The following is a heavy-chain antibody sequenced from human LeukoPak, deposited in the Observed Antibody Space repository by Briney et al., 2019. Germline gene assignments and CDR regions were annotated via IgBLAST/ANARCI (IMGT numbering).Heavy chain of an antibody. V-gene: IGHV1-69*04. CDR2: IIPIFGIA. Sequence: ASVRVSCKASGGTFSSYAISWVRQAPGQGLEWMGRIIPIFGIANYAQKFQDRVTITADKSTSTAYMELSSLRSEDTAVYYCARDHTMIPYYFDYWGQGTLVTVSS. D-gene: IGHD3-22*01. CDR3: ARDHTMIPYYFDY. CDR1: GGTFSSYA. J-gene: IGHJ4*02.